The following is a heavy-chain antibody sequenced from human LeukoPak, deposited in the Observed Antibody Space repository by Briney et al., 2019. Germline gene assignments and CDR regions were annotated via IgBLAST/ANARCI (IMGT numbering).Heavy chain of an antibody. CDR3: ARGGIVGSRTNWFDP. J-gene: IGHJ5*02. V-gene: IGHV4-59*08. CDR1: GGSISSYY. Sequence: SETLSLTCTVSGGSISSYYWNWIRQPPGKGLEWIGYIYYSGSTNYNPSLKSRVTISVDTSKNQFSLKLSPVTAADTAVYYCARGGIVGSRTNWFDPWGQGILVTVSS. CDR2: IYYSGST. D-gene: IGHD1-26*01.